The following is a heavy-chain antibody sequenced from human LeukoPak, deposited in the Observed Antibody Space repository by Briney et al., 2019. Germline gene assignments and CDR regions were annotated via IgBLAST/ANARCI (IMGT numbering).Heavy chain of an antibody. J-gene: IGHJ6*03. CDR2: ISSSSSYI. CDR3: ASTGTLYYYYYMDV. V-gene: IGHV3-21*01. Sequence: GGSLRLSCAASGFTFSSYSMNWVRQAPGKGLKWVSSISSSSSYIYYADSVKGRFTISRDNAKNSLYLQMNSLRAEDTAVYYCASTGTLYYYYYMDVWGKGTTVTVSS. CDR1: GFTFSSYS. D-gene: IGHD1-14*01.